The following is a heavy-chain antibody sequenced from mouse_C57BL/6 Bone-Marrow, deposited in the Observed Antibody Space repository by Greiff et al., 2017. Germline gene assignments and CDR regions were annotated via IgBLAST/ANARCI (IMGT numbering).Heavy chain of an antibody. J-gene: IGHJ2*01. CDR2: IDPSDSYT. V-gene: IGHV1-69*01. CDR1: GYTFTSYW. Sequence: QVQLQQPGAELVMPGASVKLSCKASGYTFTSYWMHWVKQRPGQGLEWIGEIDPSDSYTNYNQKFKGKSTLTADKSSSTAYMPRSSRTSEDSAVYYCARSSGYPDYWGQGTTLTVSS. D-gene: IGHD3-1*01. CDR3: ARSSGYPDY.